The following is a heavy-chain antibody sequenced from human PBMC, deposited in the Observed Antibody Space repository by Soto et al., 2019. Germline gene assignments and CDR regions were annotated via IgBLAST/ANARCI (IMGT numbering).Heavy chain of an antibody. D-gene: IGHD2-21*02. CDR2: IHSDGSST. Sequence: VSLRLSCAASGFTFSYYWMHWVRQAPGQGLVWVSRIHSDGSSTTYADSVKGRFTISRDNAKNTLYLQMNSLRAEDTAVYYCARGDRGTFDLWGQGTMVTVSS. CDR1: GFTFSYYW. CDR3: ARGDRGTFDL. V-gene: IGHV3-74*01. J-gene: IGHJ3*01.